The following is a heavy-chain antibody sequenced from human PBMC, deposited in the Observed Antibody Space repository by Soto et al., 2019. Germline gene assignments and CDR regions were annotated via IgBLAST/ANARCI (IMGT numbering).Heavy chain of an antibody. CDR2: ISGRGGST. V-gene: IGHV3-23*01. D-gene: IGHD3-3*01. Sequence: EVQLLESGGGLVQPGGSLRLSCAASGFTFSSYAMSWVRQAPGKGLEWVSAISGRGGSTYYADSVKGRFTISRDNSKNTLYLQMNSLRAEDTAVYYCAKDVSKDDDFGSGYYTLYYFDYWGQGTLVTVSS. J-gene: IGHJ4*02. CDR1: GFTFSSYA. CDR3: AKDVSKDDDFGSGYYTLYYFDY.